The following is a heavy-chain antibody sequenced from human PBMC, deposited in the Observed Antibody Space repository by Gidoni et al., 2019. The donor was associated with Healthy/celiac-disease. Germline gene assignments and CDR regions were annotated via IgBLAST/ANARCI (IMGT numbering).Heavy chain of an antibody. CDR3: ARDSGTPNPKDHVLRFLEWFDPPDY. CDR1: GFTFSSYS. J-gene: IGHJ4*02. CDR2: ISSSSSYI. V-gene: IGHV3-21*01. D-gene: IGHD3-3*01. Sequence: EVQLVESGGGLVKPGGSLRLSCAASGFTFSSYSMNWVRQAPGKGLEWVSSISSSSSYIYYADSVKGRFTISRDNAKNSLYLQMNSLRAEDTAVYYCARDSGTPNPKDHVLRFLEWFDPPDYWGQGTLVTVSS.